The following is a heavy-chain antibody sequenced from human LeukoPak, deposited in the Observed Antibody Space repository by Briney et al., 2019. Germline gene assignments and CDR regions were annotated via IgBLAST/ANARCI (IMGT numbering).Heavy chain of an antibody. V-gene: IGHV4-39*07. J-gene: IGHJ4*02. CDR1: GGSISSSSYY. CDR2: IYYSGST. Sequence: SETLSLTCTVSGGSISSSSYYWGWIRQPPGKGLEWIGSIYYSGSTYYNPSLKSRVTISVDTSKNQFSLKLSSVTAADTAVYYCARRLGSSGPLGGGDFDYWGQGTLVTVSS. CDR3: ARRLGSSGPLGGGDFDY. D-gene: IGHD6-19*01.